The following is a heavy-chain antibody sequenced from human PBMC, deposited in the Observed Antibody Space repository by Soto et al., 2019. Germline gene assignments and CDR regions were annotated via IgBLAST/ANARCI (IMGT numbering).Heavy chain of an antibody. D-gene: IGHD3-9*01. J-gene: IGHJ4*02. CDR2: IYPGDSDT. CDR3: ARLYYDILTGYYFDY. V-gene: IGHV5-51*01. Sequence: GESLKISCKGSGYSFTSYWIGWVRQMPGKGLEWMGIIYPGDSDTRYSPSFQGQVTISADKSISTAYLQWSSLKASDTATYYCARLYYDILTGYYFDYWGQGTLVTVSS. CDR1: GYSFTSYW.